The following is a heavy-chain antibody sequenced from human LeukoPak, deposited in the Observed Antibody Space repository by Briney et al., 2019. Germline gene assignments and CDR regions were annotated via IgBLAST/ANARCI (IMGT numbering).Heavy chain of an antibody. CDR1: GGSISSSSYY. J-gene: IGHJ4*02. D-gene: IGHD3-22*01. CDR3: ARRQRQPNYYDSSGQLGTYDY. V-gene: IGHV4-39*01. CDR2: IYYSGST. Sequence: PSETLSLTCTVSGGSISSSSYYWGWIRQPPGKGLEWIGSIYYSGSTYYNPSLKSRVTISVDTSKNQFSLKLSSVTAADTAVYYCARRQRQPNYYDSSGQLGTYDYWGQGTLVTVSS.